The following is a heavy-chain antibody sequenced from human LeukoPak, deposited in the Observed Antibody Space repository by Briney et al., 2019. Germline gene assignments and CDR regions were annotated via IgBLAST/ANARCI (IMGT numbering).Heavy chain of an antibody. CDR1: GFTFSSYS. Sequence: GGSLRLSCAASGFTFSSYSMNWVRQAPGKGLEWVSYISSSSSTIYYADSVKGRFTVSRDNAKNSLYLQMNSLRAEDTAVYYCARGIVVVPAAMAYFDYWGQGTLVTVSS. D-gene: IGHD2-2*01. CDR3: ARGIVVVPAAMAYFDY. J-gene: IGHJ4*02. V-gene: IGHV3-48*04. CDR2: ISSSSSTI.